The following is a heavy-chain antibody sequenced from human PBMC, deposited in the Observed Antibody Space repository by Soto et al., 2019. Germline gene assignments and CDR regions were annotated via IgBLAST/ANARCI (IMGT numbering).Heavy chain of an antibody. V-gene: IGHV3-7*05. CDR1: EFTFSSYW. J-gene: IGHJ6*02. Sequence: EVQLVESGGGLVQPGGSLRLSCAASEFTFSSYWMNWDRQAPGKGLEWVANIKEDGSEKYYVDSVKGRFTISRDNAKNSLYLQMNSLRAEDTAVYYCARDLGAPGRGSTVAYYYHYCMDVWGQGTTVTVSS. CDR2: IKEDGSEK. D-gene: IGHD1-26*01. CDR3: ARDLGAPGRGSTVAYYYHYCMDV.